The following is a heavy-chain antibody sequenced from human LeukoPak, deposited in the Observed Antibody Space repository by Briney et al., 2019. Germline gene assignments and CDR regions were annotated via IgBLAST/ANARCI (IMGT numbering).Heavy chain of an antibody. V-gene: IGHV4-39*02. CDR1: GGSTSGSDYY. D-gene: IGHD3-3*01. CDR2: IYSSGST. CDR3: AREGGFYRPLDY. Sequence: SETLSLTCTVSGGSTSGSDYYWGWIRHPPGKGLEWIGSIYSSGSTYYNPSLKSRVTISVDTSKNHFSLQLSSVTAADTAVYYCAREGGFYRPLDYSGQGTLVTVSS. J-gene: IGHJ4*02.